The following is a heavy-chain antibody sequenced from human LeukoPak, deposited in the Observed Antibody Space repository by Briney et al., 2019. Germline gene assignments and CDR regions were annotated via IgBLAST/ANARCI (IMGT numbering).Heavy chain of an antibody. D-gene: IGHD6-6*01. J-gene: IGHJ4*02. Sequence: PGASVKLSCKASGYTFTSYGISWVRQAPGQGLEWMGWISAYNGNTNYAQKLQGRVTITTDTSTSTAYLELRSLRSDDTAVYYCATGWNEYSSQYYFDYWGQGTLVTVSS. CDR3: ATGWNEYSSQYYFDY. CDR1: GYTFTSYG. V-gene: IGHV1-18*01. CDR2: ISAYNGNT.